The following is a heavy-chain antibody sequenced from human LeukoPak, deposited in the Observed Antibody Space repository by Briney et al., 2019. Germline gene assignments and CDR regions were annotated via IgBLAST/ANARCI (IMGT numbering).Heavy chain of an antibody. D-gene: IGHD4-23*01. J-gene: IGHJ4*02. CDR3: ASSVVSGY. Sequence: GGSLRLSCAASGFTFGSYTMNWARQAPGKGLQWVSSISSSGSLIYYADSVKGRFTISRDNAKNSLYLQMNSLRAEDTAVYYCASSVVSGYWGQGTLVTVSS. CDR2: ISSSGSLI. V-gene: IGHV3-21*01. CDR1: GFTFGSYT.